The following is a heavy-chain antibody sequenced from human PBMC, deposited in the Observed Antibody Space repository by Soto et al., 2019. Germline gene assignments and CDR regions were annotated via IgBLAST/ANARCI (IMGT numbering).Heavy chain of an antibody. D-gene: IGHD3-3*02. CDR2: LFYLWSS. J-gene: IGHJ5*02. CDR3: ERHSLALRKINWVHP. CDR1: GDSIISSHFY. Sequence: SETLSLTCTVSGDSIISSHFYLGWVRQPPGKGLEWIGSLFYLWSSYYNPSLKSRVTMSVDPSKTQFSLRLRSVTAADTALYFCERHSLALRKINWVHPWGQGIMVT. V-gene: IGHV4-39*01.